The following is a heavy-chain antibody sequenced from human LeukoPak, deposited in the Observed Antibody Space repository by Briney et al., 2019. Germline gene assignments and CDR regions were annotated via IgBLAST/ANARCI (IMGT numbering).Heavy chain of an antibody. CDR3: AREGYCSSTSCYTHLDY. J-gene: IGHJ4*02. Sequence: PSETLSLTCTVSGGSISSGSYSWSWIRQPAGKGLEWIGRIYTSGSTNYNPSLKSRVTISVDTSKNQFSLKLSSVTAADTAVYYCAREGYCSSTSCYTHLDYWGQGTLVTVSS. CDR2: IYTSGST. CDR1: GGSISSGSYS. V-gene: IGHV4-61*02. D-gene: IGHD2-2*02.